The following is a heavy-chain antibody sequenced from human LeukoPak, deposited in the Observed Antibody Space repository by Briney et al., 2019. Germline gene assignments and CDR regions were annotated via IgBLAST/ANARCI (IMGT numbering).Heavy chain of an antibody. Sequence: VASVKVSCKASGCTFTGYYMHWVRQAPGQGLEWMGRTNPNSGGTNYAQKFQGRVTMTRDTSISTAYMELSRLRSDDTAVYYCARDRRYCSSTSCYRYYYMDVWGKGTTVTVSS. CDR1: GCTFTGYY. CDR3: ARDRRYCSSTSCYRYYYMDV. D-gene: IGHD2-2*01. J-gene: IGHJ6*03. V-gene: IGHV1-2*06. CDR2: TNPNSGGT.